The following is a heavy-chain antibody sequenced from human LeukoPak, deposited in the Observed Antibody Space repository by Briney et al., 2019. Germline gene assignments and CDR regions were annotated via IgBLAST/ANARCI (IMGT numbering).Heavy chain of an antibody. Sequence: PGRSLRLSCAASGFTFSSYAMHWVRQAPGKGLEWVAVISYDGSNKYYADSVKGRFTISRDNSKNTLYLQMNSLRAEDTAVYCCARDTVDVDTAMVSPYYYGMDVWGQGTTVTVSS. CDR3: ARDTVDVDTAMVSPYYYGMDV. CDR1: GFTFSSYA. V-gene: IGHV3-30-3*01. D-gene: IGHD5-18*01. J-gene: IGHJ6*02. CDR2: ISYDGSNK.